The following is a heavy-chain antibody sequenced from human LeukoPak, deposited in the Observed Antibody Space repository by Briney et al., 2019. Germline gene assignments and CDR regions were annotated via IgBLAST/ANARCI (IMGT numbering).Heavy chain of an antibody. CDR3: ARDLEKYSSGWAFDY. V-gene: IGHV3-30-3*01. D-gene: IGHD6-19*01. CDR1: GFTFSSYA. Sequence: GRSLRLSCAASGFTFSSYAMHWVHQAPGKGLEWVAVISYDGSNKYYADSVKGRFTISRDNSKNTLYLQMNSLRAEDTAVYYCARDLEKYSSGWAFDYWGQGTLVTVSS. CDR2: ISYDGSNK. J-gene: IGHJ4*02.